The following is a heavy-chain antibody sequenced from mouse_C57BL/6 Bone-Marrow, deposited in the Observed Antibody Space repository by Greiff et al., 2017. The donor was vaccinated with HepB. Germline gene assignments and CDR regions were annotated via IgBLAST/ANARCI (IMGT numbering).Heavy chain of an antibody. CDR2: ITYDGSN. V-gene: IGHV3-6*01. J-gene: IGHJ1*03. D-gene: IGHD1-1*01. CDR1: GYSITRGYY. CDR3: ARGDGSSSWYFDV. Sequence: EVQLVESGPGLVKPSQSLSLTCSVTGYSITRGYYWNWIRQFPGNKLEWMGYITYDGSNNYNPSLNNRISITRDTSKNQFFLKLNAVTTEDTATYYCARGDGSSSWYFDVWGTGTTVTVSS.